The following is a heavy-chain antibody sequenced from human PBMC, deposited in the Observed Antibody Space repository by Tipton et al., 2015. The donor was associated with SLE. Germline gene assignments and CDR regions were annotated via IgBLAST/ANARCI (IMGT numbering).Heavy chain of an antibody. J-gene: IGHJ6*02. V-gene: IGHV4-59*11. D-gene: IGHD3-16*01. CDR2: ISYSGTT. CDR1: GGSIRSHY. Sequence: TLSLTCSVSGGSIRSHYWSWIRQPPGKGLDWIGYISYSGTTNYNPSLKSRVTISEDTSKNQFSLNLTSVTAADTAIYYCARERWGAHYFYGMDVWGQGTTVTVS. CDR3: ARERWGAHYFYGMDV.